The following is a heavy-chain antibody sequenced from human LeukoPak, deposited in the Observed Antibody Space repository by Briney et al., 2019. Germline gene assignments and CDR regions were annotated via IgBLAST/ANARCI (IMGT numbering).Heavy chain of an antibody. CDR1: GFTFSSFE. CDR2: ISGSGNTM. Sequence: GGSLRLSCTASGFTFSSFEMNWVRQAPGKGLEWVSYISGSGNTMYYADSVKGRFTISRDNAKNSLYLQMNSLRDEDTAVYYCARDGVRYNCFDYWGQGTLVTVSS. J-gene: IGHJ4*02. D-gene: IGHD1-1*01. CDR3: ARDGVRYNCFDY. V-gene: IGHV3-48*03.